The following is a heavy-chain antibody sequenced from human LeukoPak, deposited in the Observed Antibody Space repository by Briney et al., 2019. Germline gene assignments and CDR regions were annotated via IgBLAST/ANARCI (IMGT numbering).Heavy chain of an antibody. D-gene: IGHD3-3*01. CDR3: ARGPRYYDFWSGYIFDY. CDR1: GGSISSCY. J-gene: IGHJ4*02. Sequence: SETLSLTCTVSGGSISSCYWSWIRQPPGKGLEWIGYIYYSGSTNYNPSLKSRVTISVDTSKNQFSLKLSSVTAADTAVYYCARGPRYYDFWSGYIFDYWGQGTLVTVSS. CDR2: IYYSGST. V-gene: IGHV4-59*01.